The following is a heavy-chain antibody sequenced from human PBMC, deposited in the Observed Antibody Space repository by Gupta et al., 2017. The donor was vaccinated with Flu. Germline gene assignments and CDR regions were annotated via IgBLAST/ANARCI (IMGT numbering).Heavy chain of an antibody. CDR3: ALSRGVTVAASLDY. J-gene: IGHJ4*02. CDR1: RYTFTGYS. D-gene: IGHD6-19*01. Sequence: QVQLVQSGAEVKKPGASVKVSCKTSRYTFTGYSMHWVRQAPGQGLEWMGWINPDNGGSDHGQKFQGRVTMTRDTSSSTGYMELSTLTSGDTAVYYCALSRGVTVAASLDYWGQGTLLTVSS. CDR2: INPDNGGS. V-gene: IGHV1-2*02.